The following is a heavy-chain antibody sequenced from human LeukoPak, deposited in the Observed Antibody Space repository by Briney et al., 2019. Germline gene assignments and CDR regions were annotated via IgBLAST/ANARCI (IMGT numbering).Heavy chain of an antibody. CDR3: AKGANYYGSGSYLDY. CDR2: ISGSGGST. V-gene: IGHV3-23*01. Sequence: SGGSLRLSCAASGFTFSSYGMSSVRQAPEKGLEWVSLISGSGGSTYYADSVKGRFTISRDNSKNTLYLQMNSLRAEDTAVYYCAKGANYYGSGSYLDYWGQGTLVTVSS. J-gene: IGHJ4*02. D-gene: IGHD3-10*01. CDR1: GFTFSSYG.